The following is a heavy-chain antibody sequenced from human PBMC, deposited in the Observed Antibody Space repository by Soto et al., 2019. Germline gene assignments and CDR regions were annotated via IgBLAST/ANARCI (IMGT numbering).Heavy chain of an antibody. CDR3: ARLQAAVPHY. D-gene: IGHD6-13*01. CDR1: GDSISGSPYF. V-gene: IGHV4-39*01. Sequence: QLQLQESGPGLVMPSETLSLTCTVSGDSISGSPYFWGWIRQPPGKRLEWIGSIFYDGYTLYTPSLXGRVTISVDTSKNQFSRKLASVAAADTAPYFCARLQAAVPHYWGQGTLVTVSS. J-gene: IGHJ4*02. CDR2: IFYDGYT.